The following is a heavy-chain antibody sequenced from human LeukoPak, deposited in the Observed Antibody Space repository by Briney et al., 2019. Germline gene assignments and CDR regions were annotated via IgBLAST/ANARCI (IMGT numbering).Heavy chain of an antibody. Sequence: GGSLRLSCAASGFTFSSYAMSWVRQAPGKGLEWVSAISGSGGSTYYADSVKGRFTISRDNSKNTLYLQMNSLRAEDTAVYYCARDTRESTYYYDSSGYYFGYWGQGTLVTVSS. CDR3: ARDTRESTYYYDSSGYYFGY. CDR1: GFTFSSYA. V-gene: IGHV3-23*01. D-gene: IGHD3-22*01. J-gene: IGHJ4*02. CDR2: ISGSGGST.